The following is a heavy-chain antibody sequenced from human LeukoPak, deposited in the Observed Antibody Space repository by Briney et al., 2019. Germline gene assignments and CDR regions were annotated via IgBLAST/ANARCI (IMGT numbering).Heavy chain of an antibody. CDR1: GFTFSSNA. D-gene: IGHD2-15*01. J-gene: IGHJ3*02. V-gene: IGHV3-30*04. CDR3: ARGHLGYCSGGSCYSGAAFDI. Sequence: GGSLRLSCAASGFTFSSNAMHWVRQAPGKGLEWVAVISYDGSNKYYADSVKGRFTISRDNSKNTLYLQMNSLRAEDTAVYYCARGHLGYCSGGSCYSGAAFDIWGQGTMVTVSS. CDR2: ISYDGSNK.